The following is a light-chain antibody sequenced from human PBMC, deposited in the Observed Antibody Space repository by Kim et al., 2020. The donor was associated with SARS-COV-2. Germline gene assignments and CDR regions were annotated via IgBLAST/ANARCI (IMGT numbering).Light chain of an antibody. J-gene: IGLJ2*01. V-gene: IGLV8-61*02. CDR2: NTN. Sequence: QTVVTQEPSFSVSPGETVTHTCGWRSGSVSPSHYPSWYQQTPGQAPRALIYNTNTRSSGVPDSFSGSILGNKAALTITGAQADDESDYYCVLYMGSGIWVFGGGTQLTVL. CDR3: VLYMGSGIWV. CDR1: SGSVSPSHY.